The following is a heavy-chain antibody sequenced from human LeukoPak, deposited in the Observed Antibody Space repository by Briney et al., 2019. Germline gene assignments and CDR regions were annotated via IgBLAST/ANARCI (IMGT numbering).Heavy chain of an antibody. J-gene: IGHJ3*02. CDR2: IIPIFGTA. CDR3: AGVFGSPLAYAFDI. D-gene: IGHD3-10*01. Sequence: VASVKVSXKASGGTFSSYAISWVRQAPGQGLEWMGRIIPIFGTANYAQRFQGRVTITTDESTSTAYMELSSLRSEDTAVYYCAGVFGSPLAYAFDIWGQGTMVTVSS. CDR1: GGTFSSYA. V-gene: IGHV1-69*05.